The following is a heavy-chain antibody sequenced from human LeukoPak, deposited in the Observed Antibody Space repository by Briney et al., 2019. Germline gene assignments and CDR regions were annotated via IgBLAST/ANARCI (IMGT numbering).Heavy chain of an antibody. Sequence: PSETLPLTCAVYGGSFSGYYWSWIRQPPGKGLEWIGEVNHSGSTNYNPSLKSRVTISVDTSKNQFSLKLSSVTAADTAVYYCARHRYCSSTSCYSYYYYYMDVWGKGTTVTISS. J-gene: IGHJ6*03. CDR1: GGSFSGYY. D-gene: IGHD2-2*01. CDR2: VNHSGST. CDR3: ARHRYCSSTSCYSYYYYYMDV. V-gene: IGHV4-34*01.